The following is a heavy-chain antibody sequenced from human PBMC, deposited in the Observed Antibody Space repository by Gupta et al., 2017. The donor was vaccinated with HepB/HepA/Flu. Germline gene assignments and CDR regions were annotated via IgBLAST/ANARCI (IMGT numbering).Heavy chain of an antibody. CDR1: GGSFSGYY. J-gene: IGHJ4*02. CDR2: INHSGST. CDR3: ARGRRNQQRGSSSSASGPLDY. D-gene: IGHD6-6*01. Sequence: QVQLQQWGAGLLKPSETLSLTCAVYGGSFSGYYWSWIRQPPGKGLEWIGEINHSGSTNYNPSLKSRVTISVDTSKNQFSLKLSSVTAADTAVYYCARGRRNQQRGSSSSASGPLDYWGQGTLVTVAS. V-gene: IGHV4-34*01.